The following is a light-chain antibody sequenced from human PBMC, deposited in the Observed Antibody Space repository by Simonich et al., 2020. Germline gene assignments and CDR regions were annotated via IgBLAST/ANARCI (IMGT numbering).Light chain of an antibody. CDR3: QQYYSTPWT. CDR2: CAS. V-gene: IGKV4-1*01. J-gene: IGKJ1*01. CDR1: KSVLYSSNNKNY. Sequence: DIVMTQSPDSLAVSLGERATINCKYSKSVLYSSNNKNYLDWYQQKPGQPPKLLIYCASTRESGVPDRFSGSGSGTDFTLTISSLQAEDVAVYYCQQYYSTPWTFGQGTKVEIK.